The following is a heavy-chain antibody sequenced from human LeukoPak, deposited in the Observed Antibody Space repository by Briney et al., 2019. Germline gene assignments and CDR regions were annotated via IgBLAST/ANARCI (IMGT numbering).Heavy chain of an antibody. Sequence: GGSLRLYCAASGFTFSSYGMHWVRQAAGKGLEWVAVISYDGSNKYYADSVKGRFTISRDNSKNTLYLQMNSLRAEDTAVYYCAKESGWFGDYYYGMDVWGQGTTVTVSS. CDR3: AKESGWFGDYYYGMDV. J-gene: IGHJ6*02. CDR1: GFTFSSYG. CDR2: ISYDGSNK. D-gene: IGHD3-10*01. V-gene: IGHV3-30*18.